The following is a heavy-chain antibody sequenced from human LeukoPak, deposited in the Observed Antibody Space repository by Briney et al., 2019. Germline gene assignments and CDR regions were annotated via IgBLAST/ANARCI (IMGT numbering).Heavy chain of an antibody. CDR3: ARVNSGWYRNWFDP. Sequence: PGGSLRLSCAASGFTFSSYEMNWVRQAPGKGLEWVSYISSSGSTIYYADFVKGRFTISRDNAKNSLYLQMNSLRAEDTAVYYCARVNSGWYRNWFDPWGQGTLVTVSS. V-gene: IGHV3-48*03. J-gene: IGHJ5*02. D-gene: IGHD6-19*01. CDR1: GFTFSSYE. CDR2: ISSSGSTI.